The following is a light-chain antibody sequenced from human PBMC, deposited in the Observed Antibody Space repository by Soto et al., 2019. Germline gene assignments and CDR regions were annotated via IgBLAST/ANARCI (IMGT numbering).Light chain of an antibody. Sequence: EILMRQSPAILSVSPGEGATLSCRASHNIRNALAWYQQKPGQAPRLLFYDAFNRANGVPARFSGSGSGTEFTLTISSLQSEDFAVYFRQQFSDWPRTFGQGIKVDIK. CDR1: HNIRNA. CDR2: DAF. CDR3: QQFSDWPRT. V-gene: IGKV3D-15*01. J-gene: IGKJ1*01.